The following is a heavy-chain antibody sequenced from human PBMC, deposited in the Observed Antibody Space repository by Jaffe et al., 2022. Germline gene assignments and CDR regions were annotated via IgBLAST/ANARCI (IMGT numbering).Heavy chain of an antibody. CDR1: GDPIKGYY. V-gene: IGHV4-59*01. D-gene: IGHD3-10*01. J-gene: IGHJ2*01. Sequence: QVQLQESGPGLLKPSETLSLTCTVSGDPIKGYYWSWVRQAPGKGLEWIGYIYSSGSTNYNPSLRSRVTISVDTSKNQFSLKVNSVTSADTAVYYCARGKYDYGHWYCDLWGRGTLVTVSS. CDR2: IYSSGST. CDR3: ARGKYDYGHWYCDL.